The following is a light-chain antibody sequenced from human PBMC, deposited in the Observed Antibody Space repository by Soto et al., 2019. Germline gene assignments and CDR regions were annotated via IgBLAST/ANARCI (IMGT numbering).Light chain of an antibody. CDR2: AAA. CDR1: QGISNY. V-gene: IGKV1-16*02. CDR3: QQDNSYPPIT. Sequence: DIQMTQSPSSLAASVGDRVTITCRASQGISNYLAWFQQKPGKAPKSLIYAAASLQSGVPSKFSGSESGADFTHTITGLQPEDCATYHFQQDNSYPPITFGLGTRLEIK. J-gene: IGKJ5*01.